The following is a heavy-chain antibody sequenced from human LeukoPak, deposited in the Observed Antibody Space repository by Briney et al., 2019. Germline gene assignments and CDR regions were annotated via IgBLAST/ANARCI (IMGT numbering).Heavy chain of an antibody. D-gene: IGHD3-10*01. CDR3: ARQKNLWVRGVMRYYYYMDV. V-gene: IGHV4-39*01. CDR1: DGSISTSDYY. J-gene: IGHJ6*03. CDR2: IYYSGST. Sequence: SETLSLTCTVSDGSISTSDYYWGWIRQPPGKGLEWIGSIYYSGSTYYNPSLRGRVTIFVDSSKSQFSLKLTSVTAADTAVYYCARQKNLWVRGVMRYYYYMDVWGKGTTVTISS.